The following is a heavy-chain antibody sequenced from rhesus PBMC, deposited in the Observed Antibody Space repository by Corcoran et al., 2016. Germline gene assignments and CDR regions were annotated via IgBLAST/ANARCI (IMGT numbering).Heavy chain of an antibody. Sequence: EVQLVESGGGLVQPGGSMRLSCAASGFTFSSYGMSWVRQSPGKGLEWVSSISSASSYIYYADSVKGRFTISRDNAKNSLSLQMNSLRAEDTAVYYCTSDAAQEGRSLDVWGRGVLVTVSS. J-gene: IGHJ5-2*02. CDR2: ISSASSYI. V-gene: IGHV3S16*01. CDR3: TSDAAQEGRSLDV. D-gene: IGHD1-44*02. CDR1: GFTFSSYG.